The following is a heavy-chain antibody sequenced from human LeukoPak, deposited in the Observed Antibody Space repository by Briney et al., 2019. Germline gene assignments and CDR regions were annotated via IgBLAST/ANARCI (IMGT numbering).Heavy chain of an antibody. CDR2: ISYDGSNK. D-gene: IGHD5-12*01. Sequence: PGGSLRLSCAASGFTFSSYAMHWVRQAPGKGLEWVAVISYDGSNKYYADSVKGRFTISRDNSKNTLYLQMNSLRAEDTAVYYCAKGRGGLGYSGYVLPAGSKRYFDLWGRGTLVTVSS. J-gene: IGHJ2*01. V-gene: IGHV3-30*04. CDR1: GFTFSSYA. CDR3: AKGRGGLGYSGYVLPAGSKRYFDL.